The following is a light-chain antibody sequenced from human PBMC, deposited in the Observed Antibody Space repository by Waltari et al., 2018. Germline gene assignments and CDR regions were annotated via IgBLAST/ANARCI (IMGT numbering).Light chain of an antibody. V-gene: IGLV2-14*03. Sequence: QSALTQAASVSGSPGQPISISCTGTSSDVGGYNYVSWYQQHPGKAPKLIIYDVSNRPSGVSNRFSGSNSGNTASLTISGLQAEDEADYYGSSYASSNTRVFGGGTKLTVL. J-gene: IGLJ3*02. CDR1: SSDVGGYNY. CDR2: DVS. CDR3: SSYASSNTRV.